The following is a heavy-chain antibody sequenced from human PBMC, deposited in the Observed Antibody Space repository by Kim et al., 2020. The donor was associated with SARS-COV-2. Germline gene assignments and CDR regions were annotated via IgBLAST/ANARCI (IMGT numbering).Heavy chain of an antibody. CDR1: GFTFSSYG. Sequence: GGSLRLSCAASGFTFSSYGMHWVRQAPGKGLEWVATIPYDGSKKYYADSVKGRFTISRDNSRNTLYLQMNSLRAEDTAVYYCAKAPPYYDSSGYPDYWGQGTLVTVSS. CDR3: AKAPPYYDSSGYPDY. D-gene: IGHD3-22*01. J-gene: IGHJ4*02. V-gene: IGHV3-30*18. CDR2: IPYDGSKK.